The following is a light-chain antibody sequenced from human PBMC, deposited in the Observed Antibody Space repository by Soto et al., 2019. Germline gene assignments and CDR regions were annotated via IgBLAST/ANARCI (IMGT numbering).Light chain of an antibody. CDR2: GAS. CDR1: QSINSNN. J-gene: IGKJ4*01. CDR3: QQYGSPALS. V-gene: IGKV3-20*01. Sequence: EIVLTQSPGTLSLSPGERATLSCRAAQSINSNNLAWYQQRPGQGPRLLIYGASTRATGIPDRFSGSGSGTDFTLTITRVEPEALAMYYCQQYGSPALSFGGGTKVEI.